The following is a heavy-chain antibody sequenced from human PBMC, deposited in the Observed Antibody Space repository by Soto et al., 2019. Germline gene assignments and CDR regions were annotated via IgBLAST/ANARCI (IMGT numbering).Heavy chain of an antibody. V-gene: IGHV4-59*08. CDR3: ARRYGGNLDY. CDR1: GDSISSYY. D-gene: IGHD1-26*01. Sequence: QVQLQESCTGLVKPSETLSLTCTVSGDSISSYYWSWIRQPPGKGLEWIGYIYYSGSTNYNPSLKSRVTISVDTSKNQFSLKLSSVTAADTAVYYCARRYGGNLDYWGQGTLVTVSS. CDR2: IYYSGST. J-gene: IGHJ4*02.